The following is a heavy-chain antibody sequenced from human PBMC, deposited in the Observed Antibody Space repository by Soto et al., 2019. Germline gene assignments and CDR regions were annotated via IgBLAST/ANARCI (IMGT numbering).Heavy chain of an antibody. CDR1: GFTFSSYV. J-gene: IGHJ6*02. V-gene: IGHV3-33*01. Sequence: GGSLRLSCAASGFTFSSYVMHWVRQAPGKGLEWVAVIWYDGSNKYYADSVKGRFTISRDNSKNTLYLQMNSLRAEDTAVYYCARDTDWGSSYYGMDVWGQGTTVXV. CDR3: ARDTDWGSSYYGMDV. CDR2: IWYDGSNK. D-gene: IGHD7-27*01.